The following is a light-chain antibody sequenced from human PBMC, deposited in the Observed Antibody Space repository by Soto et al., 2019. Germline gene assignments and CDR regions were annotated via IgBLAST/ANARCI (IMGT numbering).Light chain of an antibody. CDR1: QRVGND. CDR3: QQYNNWPLT. V-gene: IGKV3-15*01. J-gene: IGKJ4*01. CDR2: GAS. Sequence: EPVMAQSPATLSESPVAGANPSCRASQRVGNDLAWYQQKPGQAPRLLIYGASTRATAIPARFSGSGSGTEFTLTISSLQSEDSAVYYCQQYNNWPLTFGGGTKVDI.